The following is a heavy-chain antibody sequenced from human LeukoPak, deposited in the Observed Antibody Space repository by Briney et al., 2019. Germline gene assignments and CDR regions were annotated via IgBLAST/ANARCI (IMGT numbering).Heavy chain of an antibody. CDR3: ARDGGNYAFDI. J-gene: IGHJ3*02. CDR2: ISYDGSNK. Sequence: GGSLRLSCAASGFTFCSYAMHWVRQAPGKGLEWVAVISYDGSNKYYADSVKGRFTISRDNSKNTLYLQMNSLRAEDTAVYYCARDGGNYAFDIWGQGTMVTVSS. D-gene: IGHD4-23*01. CDR1: GFTFCSYA. V-gene: IGHV3-30-3*01.